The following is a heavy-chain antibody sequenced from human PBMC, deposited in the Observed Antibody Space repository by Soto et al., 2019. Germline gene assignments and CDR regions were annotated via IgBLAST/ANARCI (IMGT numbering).Heavy chain of an antibody. CDR1: GYTFSSYG. CDR3: AREGYDYGSGTYSPPRFYGMDV. D-gene: IGHD3-10*01. CDR2: ISDYNGNT. J-gene: IGHJ6*02. Sequence: QAQLVQSGVEVKKAGASVKVSCKASGYTFSSYGISWARQAPGQGLEWMGWISDYNGNTQYAQKFQGRVFMTTDTATRTAYMELRGLRSDDTAVYFCAREGYDYGSGTYSPPRFYGMDVWGQGTTVTVSS. V-gene: IGHV1-18*01.